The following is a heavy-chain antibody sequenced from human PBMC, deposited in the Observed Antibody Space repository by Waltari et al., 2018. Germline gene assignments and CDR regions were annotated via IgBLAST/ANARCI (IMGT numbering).Heavy chain of an antibody. CDR1: GASITNSHSY. CDR3: ARNMESPYNAPYYFYYMDV. D-gene: IGHD3-10*01. Sequence: QLQLQESGPGLVTPSETLSLTCSVSGASITNSHSYWNWIRQPPGKGLEWIGSIYYRGSTYSSPSLKSRVTISLDTSKNQLSLKVSSVTVADTAIYFCARNMESPYNAPYYFYYMDVWGKGTTVTVSS. J-gene: IGHJ6*03. V-gene: IGHV4-39*01. CDR2: IYYRGST.